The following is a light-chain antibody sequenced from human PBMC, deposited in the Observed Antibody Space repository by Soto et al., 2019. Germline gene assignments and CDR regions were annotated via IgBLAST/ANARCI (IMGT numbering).Light chain of an antibody. V-gene: IGKV3-20*01. CDR1: QIVSSSY. CDR2: GAS. J-gene: IGKJ3*01. CDR3: QQYGSSPFT. Sequence: EMVLTQSPGTLSLSPGERATLSCRASQIVSSSYLAWYQQKPGQAPRLLIYGASSRATGIPDRFSGSGSGTDFTLTISRLEPEDFAVYYCQQYGSSPFTFGPGTKVDIK.